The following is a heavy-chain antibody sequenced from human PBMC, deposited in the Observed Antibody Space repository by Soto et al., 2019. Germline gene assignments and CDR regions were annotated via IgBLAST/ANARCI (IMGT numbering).Heavy chain of an antibody. CDR3: ARDQAIVATIPSRRYYGMDV. D-gene: IGHD5-12*01. J-gene: IGHJ6*01. Sequence: GGSLRLSCAASGFTFSSYGMHWVRQAPGKGLEWVAVIWYDGSNKYYADSVKGRFTISRDNSKNTLYLQMNSLRAEDTAVYYCARDQAIVATIPSRRYYGMDVWGQGTTVTVS. V-gene: IGHV3-33*01. CDR2: IWYDGSNK. CDR1: GFTFSSYG.